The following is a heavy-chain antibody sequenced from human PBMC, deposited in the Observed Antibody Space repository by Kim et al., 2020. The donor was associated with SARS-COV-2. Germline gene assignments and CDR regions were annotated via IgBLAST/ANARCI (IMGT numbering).Heavy chain of an antibody. CDR3: ASLRLRLGY. J-gene: IGHJ4*02. V-gene: IGHV4-38-2*02. D-gene: IGHD5-12*01. CDR1: GYSISSGYY. Sequence: SETLSLTCTVSGYSISSGYYWGWIRQPPGKGLEWIGSIYHSGSTYYNPSLKSRVTISVDTSKNQFSLKLSSVTAADTAVYYCASLRLRLGYWGQGTLVTVSS. CDR2: IYHSGST.